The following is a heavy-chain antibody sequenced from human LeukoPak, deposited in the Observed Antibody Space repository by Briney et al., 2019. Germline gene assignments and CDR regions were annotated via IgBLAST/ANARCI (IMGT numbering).Heavy chain of an antibody. CDR2: MNPNSGNT. V-gene: IGHV1-8*01. Sequence: ASVKVSCKASGYTFTSYDINWVRQDTGQGLEWMGWMNPNSGNTGYAQKFQGRVTMTRNTSISTAYMELSSLRSEDTAVYYCARGYYGDYVPRHGQYYYYGMDVWGQGTTVTVSS. D-gene: IGHD4-17*01. CDR1: GYTFTSYD. CDR3: ARGYYGDYVPRHGQYYYYGMDV. J-gene: IGHJ6*02.